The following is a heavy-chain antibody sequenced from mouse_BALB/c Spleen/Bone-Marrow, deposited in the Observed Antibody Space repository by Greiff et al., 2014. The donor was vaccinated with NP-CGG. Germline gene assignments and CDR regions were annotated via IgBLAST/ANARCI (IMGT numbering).Heavy chain of an antibody. CDR1: GYTFTDYA. V-gene: IGHV1-67*01. CDR2: ISTYSGNT. Sequence: QVQLQQSGPELVRPGVSVKISCKGSGYTFTDYAMHWVKQSHAKSLEWIGVISTYSGNTSYNQKFKGKATMTVDKSSSTAYMELARLSSEDSAIYYCARDYGSRIYAMDYWGQGTSVTVSS. D-gene: IGHD1-1*01. J-gene: IGHJ4*01. CDR3: ARDYGSRIYAMDY.